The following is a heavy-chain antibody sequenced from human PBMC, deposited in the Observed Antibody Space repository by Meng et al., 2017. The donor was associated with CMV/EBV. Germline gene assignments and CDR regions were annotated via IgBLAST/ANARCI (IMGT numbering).Heavy chain of an antibody. Sequence: VQRGESVVDVNKPAAPVKVSCKAAGYTFTGYGISWVRQAPGQGLEWMGWISVYNGHTNFAQNLQGRVTMTTDTSTSTAYVELRSLRSDDTAIYYCARGVPLGIIYSFDYWGQGTLVTVSS. J-gene: IGHJ4*01. CDR1: GYTFTGYG. D-gene: IGHD2-21*01. CDR2: ISVYNGHT. V-gene: IGHV1-18*01. CDR3: ARGVPLGIIYSFDY.